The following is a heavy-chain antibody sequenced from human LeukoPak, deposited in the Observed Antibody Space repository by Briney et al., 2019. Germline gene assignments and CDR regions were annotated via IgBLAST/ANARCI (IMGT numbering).Heavy chain of an antibody. J-gene: IGHJ4*01. V-gene: IGHV3-20*04. Sequence: PGGSLRLSCAASGFTFDDYGMSWVRQAPGKGLEWVSGINWNGGSTGYADSVKGRFTISRDNAKNSLYLQMNSLRAEDTALYYCARGGYCSSTSCYTFDYWGQEPWSPSPQ. D-gene: IGHD2-2*02. CDR2: INWNGGST. CDR3: ARGGYCSSTSCYTFDY. CDR1: GFTFDDYG.